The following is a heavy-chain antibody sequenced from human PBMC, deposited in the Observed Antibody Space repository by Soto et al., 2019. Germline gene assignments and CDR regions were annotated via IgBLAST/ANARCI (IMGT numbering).Heavy chain of an antibody. Sequence: GGSLRLSCAASGFAFSLYAMTWVRQAPGKGLDWVSTISNSGGRTYYADSVKGRFTISRDNAKNSLYLQMSSLRAEDTAVYYCARDPLWFGEIGYFDYWGQGALVTVSS. CDR1: GFAFSLYA. CDR2: ISNSGGRT. J-gene: IGHJ4*02. V-gene: IGHV3-21*01. D-gene: IGHD3-10*01. CDR3: ARDPLWFGEIGYFDY.